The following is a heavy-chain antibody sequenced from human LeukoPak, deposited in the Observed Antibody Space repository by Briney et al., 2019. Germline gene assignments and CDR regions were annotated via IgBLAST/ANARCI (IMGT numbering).Heavy chain of an antibody. Sequence: EASVKVSCKASGYSFTSYGFNWVRQAPGQGLEWMGWTSAYNGKTNYAHSLQGRVTVTADTSTSTAYMELRSLRSEDTAVYYCARGMGYSYGHPQGAFDIWGQGTMVTVSS. CDR1: GYSFTSYG. CDR3: ARGMGYSYGHPQGAFDI. V-gene: IGHV1-18*01. J-gene: IGHJ3*02. CDR2: TSAYNGKT. D-gene: IGHD5-18*01.